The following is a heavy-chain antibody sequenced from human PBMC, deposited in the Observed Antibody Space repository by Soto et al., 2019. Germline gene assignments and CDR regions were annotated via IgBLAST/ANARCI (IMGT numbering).Heavy chain of an antibody. Sequence: EVQLVESGGGLVQPGRSLRLSCAASGFTFDDYAMHWVRQAPGKGLEWVSGISWNSGSIGYADSVKGRFTISRDNAKNSRYLQMNSLRAEDTALYYCAKDPGIAAAAEWYFDLWGRGTLVTVSS. D-gene: IGHD6-13*01. CDR2: ISWNSGSI. V-gene: IGHV3-9*01. J-gene: IGHJ2*01. CDR1: GFTFDDYA. CDR3: AKDPGIAAAAEWYFDL.